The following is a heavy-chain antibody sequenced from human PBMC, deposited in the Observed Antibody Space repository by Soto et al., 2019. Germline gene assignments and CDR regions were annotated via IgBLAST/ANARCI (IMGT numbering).Heavy chain of an antibody. CDR2: IYYSGNT. D-gene: IGHD3-10*01. J-gene: IGHJ4*02. Sequence: QVQLQESGPGLLKPSETLSLTCTVSGGSITSDYWIWIRQPPGKGLEWIGYIYYSGNTNYNPSLKSRVTISVDTSKKHFFLKLNSVLAADTASYYRAMHLRRDSVSTPFDFWGQGTLVTVSS. CDR1: GGSITSDY. V-gene: IGHV4-59*08. CDR3: AMHLRRDSVSTPFDF.